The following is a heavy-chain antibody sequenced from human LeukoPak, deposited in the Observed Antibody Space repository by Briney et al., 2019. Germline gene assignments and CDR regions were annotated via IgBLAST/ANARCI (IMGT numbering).Heavy chain of an antibody. Sequence: SETLSLTCAVYGGSFSGYSWNWIRQPPVKGLEWIGEINHSGGTNYNPSLKSRVTISVDTSKKQFSLKLSSVTAADTAVYYCASLTTVTNPIHLGMDVWGQGTTVTVSS. D-gene: IGHD4-17*01. J-gene: IGHJ6*02. CDR3: ASLTTVTNPIHLGMDV. CDR1: GGSFSGYS. V-gene: IGHV4-34*01. CDR2: INHSGGT.